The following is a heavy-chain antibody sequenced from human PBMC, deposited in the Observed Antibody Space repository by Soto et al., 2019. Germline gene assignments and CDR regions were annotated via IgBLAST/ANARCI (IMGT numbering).Heavy chain of an antibody. CDR2: VSAYDGST. CDR1: GYTFSSYG. J-gene: IGHJ4*02. D-gene: IGHD2-2*01. CDR3: ARAGEYQLTIYSDN. Sequence: QVQLVQSGTEVKKPGASVKVSCKASGYTFSSYGFSWVRQAPGQGLEWMGWVSAYDGSTNYAQKFQGRVTMTTDTSTSTAYMDLRSLRSDDTAVYYCARAGEYQLTIYSDNWGQGTLVTVSS. V-gene: IGHV1-18*04.